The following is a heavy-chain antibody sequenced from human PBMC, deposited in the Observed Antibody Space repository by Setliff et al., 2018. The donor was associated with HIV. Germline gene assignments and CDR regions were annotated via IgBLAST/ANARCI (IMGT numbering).Heavy chain of an antibody. CDR2: IYYSGST. CDR1: GGSISSYY. D-gene: IGHD6-6*01. J-gene: IGHJ5*02. V-gene: IGHV4-59*01. CDR3: ARAHIGIAARWSGWFDP. Sequence: NPSETLSLTCTVSGGSISSYYWSWIRQPPGKGLEWIGYIYYSGSTNYNPSLKSRVTISVDTSKNQFSLKLSSVTAADTAVYYCARAHIGIAARWSGWFDPGGQGTLVTVSS.